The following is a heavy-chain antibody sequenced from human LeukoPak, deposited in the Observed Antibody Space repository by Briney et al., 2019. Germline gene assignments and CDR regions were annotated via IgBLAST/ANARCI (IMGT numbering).Heavy chain of an antibody. D-gene: IGHD3-16*01. CDR2: IYHSGST. J-gene: IGHJ4*02. CDR1: GGSISSGGYY. CDR3: ASLFWCWGKGVCQGPGYYFDY. V-gene: IGHV4-30-2*01. Sequence: SQTLSLTCTVSGGSISSGGYYWSWIRQPPGKGLEWIGYIYHSGSTYYNPSLKSRVTTSVDRSKNQFSLKLSSVTAADTAVYYCASLFWCWGKGVCQGPGYYFDYWGQGTLVTVSS.